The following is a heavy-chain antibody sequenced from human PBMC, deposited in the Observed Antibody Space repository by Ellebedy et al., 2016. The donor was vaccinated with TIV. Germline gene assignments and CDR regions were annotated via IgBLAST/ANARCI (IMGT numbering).Heavy chain of an antibody. J-gene: IGHJ4*02. V-gene: IGHV4-59*01. Sequence: SETLSLTCTVSGGSTSSYYWSWIRQPPGKGLEWLGYISYSGSTIYNPSLKSRVTLSLDTPKDQFSLRLSSLTAADTAVYYCARVNGFFDYWGQGTLVTVSS. CDR2: ISYSGST. D-gene: IGHD2-8*01. CDR3: ARVNGFFDY. CDR1: GGSTSSYY.